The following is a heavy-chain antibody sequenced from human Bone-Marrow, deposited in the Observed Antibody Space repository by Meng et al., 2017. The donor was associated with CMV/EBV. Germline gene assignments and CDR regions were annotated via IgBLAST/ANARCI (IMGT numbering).Heavy chain of an antibody. CDR3: ARDRKDFWSGYYTGRDYYYGMDV. D-gene: IGHD3-3*01. Sequence: SETLSLTCTVSGGYISSYYWSWIRQPPGKGLEWIGYIYDSGSTNYNPSLKSRVTISVDTSKNQFSLKLSSVTAADTAVYYCARDRKDFWSGYYTGRDYYYGMDVWGQGTTVTVSS. J-gene: IGHJ6*02. V-gene: IGHV4-59*01. CDR1: GGYISSYY. CDR2: IYDSGST.